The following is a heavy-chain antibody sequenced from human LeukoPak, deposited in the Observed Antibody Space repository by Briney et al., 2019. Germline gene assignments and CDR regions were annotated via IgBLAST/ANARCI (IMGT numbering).Heavy chain of an antibody. CDR3: ARDRPGQGGTYD. D-gene: IGHD1-26*01. CDR1: GGSFSSDPYY. CDR2: IYYSGNA. J-gene: IGHJ4*02. Sequence: PSETLSLTCTVSGGSFSSDPYYWSWIRQPPGKGLEWVGYIYYSGNAIYNPSLKSRVTISVDTSKNQFSLNLSSVTAADTAVYYCARDRPGQGGTYDWGQGTLVTVSS. V-gene: IGHV4-61*01.